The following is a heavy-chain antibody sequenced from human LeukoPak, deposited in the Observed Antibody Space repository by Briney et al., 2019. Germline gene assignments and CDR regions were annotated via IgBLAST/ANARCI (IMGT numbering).Heavy chain of an antibody. Sequence: PGGSLRLSCAASGFTFSSYSMNWVRQAPGKGLEWVSSISSSSSYIYYADSVKGRFTISRDNAKNSLYLQMNSLRAEDTAVYYCARERYSSHYFDYWGQGTLVTVSS. CDR1: GFTFSSYS. J-gene: IGHJ4*02. CDR2: ISSSSSYI. CDR3: ARERYSSHYFDY. V-gene: IGHV3-21*01. D-gene: IGHD2-15*01.